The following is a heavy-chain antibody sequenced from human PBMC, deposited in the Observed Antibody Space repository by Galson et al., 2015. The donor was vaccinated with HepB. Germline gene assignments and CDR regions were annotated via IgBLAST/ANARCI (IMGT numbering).Heavy chain of an antibody. D-gene: IGHD1-26*01. CDR1: GYTLTGYY. J-gene: IGHJ6*02. V-gene: IGHV1-2*04. CDR3: ARAGNSVSFSAYYYGMDV. Sequence: SVKVSCKASGYTLTGYYMHWVRQAPGQGLEWMGWINPNSGGTNYAQKFQGWVTMTMDTSISTAYMELSRLKSDDTAVYCCARAGNSVSFSAYYYGMDVWGQVTTVTVSS. CDR2: INPNSGGT.